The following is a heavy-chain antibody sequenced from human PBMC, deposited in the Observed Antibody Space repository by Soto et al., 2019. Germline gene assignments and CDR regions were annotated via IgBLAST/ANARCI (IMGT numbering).Heavy chain of an antibody. CDR3: AREVVPATVDFYYYYIDF. CDR2: IEHSGSS. V-gene: IGHV4-31*03. Sequence: QVQLQESGPGLVKPSQTLSLTCTVSGGFISSGEYYWNWIRQLPGKGLEWIGYIEHSGSSFYNPSLKGRVALALDTSKNQFSLKLNSVTAADTAVYYCAREVVPATVDFYYYYIDFWGKGTTVTVSS. CDR1: GGFISSGEYY. J-gene: IGHJ6*03. D-gene: IGHD2-2*01.